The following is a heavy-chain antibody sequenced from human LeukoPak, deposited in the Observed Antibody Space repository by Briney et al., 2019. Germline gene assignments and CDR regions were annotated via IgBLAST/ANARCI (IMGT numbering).Heavy chain of an antibody. CDR2: INHSGST. CDR3: ARAVVIVGNDAFDI. CDR1: GGSFSGYH. D-gene: IGHD3-22*01. Sequence: ASETLSLTCAVYGGSFSGYHWSWIRQPPGKGLEWIGEINHSGSTNYNPSLKSRVTISVDTSKNQFSLKLSSVTAADTAVYYCARAVVIVGNDAFDIWGQGTMVTVSS. V-gene: IGHV4-34*01. J-gene: IGHJ3*02.